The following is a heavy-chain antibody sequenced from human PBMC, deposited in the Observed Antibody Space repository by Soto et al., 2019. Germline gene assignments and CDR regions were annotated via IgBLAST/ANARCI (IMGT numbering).Heavy chain of an antibody. CDR2: IYYSGST. D-gene: IGHD5-18*01. J-gene: IGHJ6*01. V-gene: IGHV4-30-4*01. CDR1: GGSISSGDYY. Sequence: PSETLSLTCTVSGGSISSGDYYWSWIRQPPGKGLEWIGYIYYSGSTYYNPSLKSRVTISVDTSKNQFSLKLSSVTAADTAVYYCARDSVDTAMASRAMDVWGQGTTV. CDR3: ARDSVDTAMASRAMDV.